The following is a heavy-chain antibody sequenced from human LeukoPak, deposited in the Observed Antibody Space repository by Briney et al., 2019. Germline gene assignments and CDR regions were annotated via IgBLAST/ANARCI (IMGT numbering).Heavy chain of an antibody. CDR1: GYTFTGYY. Sequence: ASVKVSCKASGYTFTGYYMHWVRQAPGQGLEWMGWINPYSGDTNYAQKFQGRVTMTRDTSISTAYMELSRLRSDDTAVYYCARGPAATAAYYYYMDVWGKGTTVTVSS. D-gene: IGHD2-2*01. CDR2: INPYSGDT. V-gene: IGHV1-2*02. CDR3: ARGPAATAAYYYYMDV. J-gene: IGHJ6*03.